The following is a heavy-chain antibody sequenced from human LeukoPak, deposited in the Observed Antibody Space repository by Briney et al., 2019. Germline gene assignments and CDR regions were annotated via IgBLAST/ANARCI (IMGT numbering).Heavy chain of an antibody. CDR3: ARDGSTARVIHY. J-gene: IGHJ4*02. Sequence: SETLSLTCTVSGGSISSSSYYWGWIRQPPGKGLEWVGSIYYSGSTYYNPSLKSRVTILVDTSKNQFSLKLNSVTAADTAVYYCARDGSTARVIHYWGQGTLVTVSS. CDR2: IYYSGST. D-gene: IGHD3-16*02. V-gene: IGHV4-39*07. CDR1: GGSISSSSYY.